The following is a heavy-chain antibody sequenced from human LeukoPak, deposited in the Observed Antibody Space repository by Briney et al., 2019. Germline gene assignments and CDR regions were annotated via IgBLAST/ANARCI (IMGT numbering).Heavy chain of an antibody. D-gene: IGHD5-12*01. CDR2: IIPIFGTA. J-gene: IGHJ4*02. CDR1: GGTFSSYA. V-gene: IGHV1-69*13. CDR3: AWDSGYEDGGGFDY. Sequence: SVKVSCKASGGTFSSYAISWVRQAPGQGLEWMGGIIPIFGTANYAQKFQGRVTITADESTSTAYMELSSLRSEDTAVYYCAWDSGYEDGGGFDYWGQGTLVTVSS.